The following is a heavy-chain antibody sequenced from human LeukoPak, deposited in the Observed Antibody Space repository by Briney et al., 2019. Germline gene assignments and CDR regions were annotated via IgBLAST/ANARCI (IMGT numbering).Heavy chain of an antibody. V-gene: IGHV4-34*01. Sequence: SETLSLTCAVYGGSFSGYYWSWIRQPPGKGLEWIGEINHSGSTNYNPSLKSRVTISVDTSKNQFSLKLSSVTAADTAVYYCARGPLITIFGVVTAYNWFDPWGQGTLVTVSS. D-gene: IGHD3-3*01. CDR1: GGSFSGYY. CDR3: ARGPLITIFGVVTAYNWFDP. J-gene: IGHJ5*02. CDR2: INHSGST.